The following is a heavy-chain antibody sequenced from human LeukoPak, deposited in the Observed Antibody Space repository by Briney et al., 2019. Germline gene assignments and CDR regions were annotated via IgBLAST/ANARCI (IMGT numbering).Heavy chain of an antibody. J-gene: IGHJ3*02. CDR3: ARDAGRAGDAFDI. CDR1: GFTFRSYW. D-gene: IGHD1-26*01. CDR2: IKKDGSEK. Sequence: GGSLRLSCAASGFTFRSYWMSWVRQAPGKGLEWVASIKKDGSEKYYVDSAKGRFTVSRDNAKNSLYLQMNSLRVEDTAMYYCARDAGRAGDAFDIWGQGTMVTVSS. V-gene: IGHV3-7*03.